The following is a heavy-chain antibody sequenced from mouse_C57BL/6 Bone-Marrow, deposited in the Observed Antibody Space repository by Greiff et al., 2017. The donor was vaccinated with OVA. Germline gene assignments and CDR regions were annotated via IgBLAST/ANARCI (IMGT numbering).Heavy chain of an antibody. D-gene: IGHD1-1*01. J-gene: IGHJ4*01. V-gene: IGHV2-4*01. CDR2: IWSGGST. CDR3: ANGGVVAPHYYAMDY. Sequence: VQLKESGPGLVQPSQSLSITCTVSGFSLTSYGVHWVRQPPGKGLEWLGVIWSGGSTDYNAAFISRLSISKDNSQSQVFFKMNSLQADDTAIYYWANGGVVAPHYYAMDYWGQGTSVTVSS. CDR1: GFSLTSYG.